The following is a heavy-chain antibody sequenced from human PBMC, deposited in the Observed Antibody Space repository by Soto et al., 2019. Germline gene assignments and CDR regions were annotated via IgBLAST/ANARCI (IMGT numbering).Heavy chain of an antibody. Sequence: QVQLVQSGAEMKKPGSSVKVSCQSSGGTFNTYAMNWVRQAPGQGPEWMGDISPRFGAANYAPKFQGRVTITADESTGTSYMPLSSLTSEDTALYFCAREVQVHAPAFVYWGQGTLVTVSS. CDR1: GGTFNTYA. CDR3: AREVQVHAPAFVY. CDR2: ISPRFGAA. D-gene: IGHD3-10*01. V-gene: IGHV1-69*19. J-gene: IGHJ4*02.